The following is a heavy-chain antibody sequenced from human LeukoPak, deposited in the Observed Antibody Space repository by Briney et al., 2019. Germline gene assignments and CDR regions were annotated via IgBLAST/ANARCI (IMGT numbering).Heavy chain of an antibody. V-gene: IGHV4-39*01. CDR2: IYYSGSP. J-gene: IGHJ4*02. CDR1: GGSITTSSYY. D-gene: IGHD6-13*01. Sequence: PSETLSLTCTVSGGSITTSSYYWGWIRQPPGKGLEWIGSIYYSGSPYYNSSLKSRVTISVDTSKNQVSLKLSSVTAADTAVFYCARHGAAATYYFDYWGQGTLVTASS. CDR3: ARHGAAATYYFDY.